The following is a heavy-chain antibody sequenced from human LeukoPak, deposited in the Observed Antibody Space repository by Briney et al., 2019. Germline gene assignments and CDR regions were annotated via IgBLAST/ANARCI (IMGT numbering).Heavy chain of an antibody. V-gene: IGHV3-43*02. Sequence: AGGSLRLSCAASGFTFDDYAMHWVRQAPGEGLEWVSLISGDGGSTYYADSVKGRFTISRDNSKNSLYLQMNSLRTEDTALYYCAKAPFNDLWDSSGYYYPFDYWGQGTLVTVSS. CDR2: ISGDGGST. CDR1: GFTFDDYA. CDR3: AKAPFNDLWDSSGYYYPFDY. D-gene: IGHD3-22*01. J-gene: IGHJ4*02.